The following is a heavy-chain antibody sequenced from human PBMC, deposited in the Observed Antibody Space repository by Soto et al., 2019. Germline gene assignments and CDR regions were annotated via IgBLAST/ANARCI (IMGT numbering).Heavy chain of an antibody. CDR2: ICYNGSNK. CDR1: GFTFSSYG. J-gene: IGHJ6*02. V-gene: IGHV3-33*01. D-gene: IGHD1-26*01. Sequence: GGSLRLSCAASGFTFSSYGMHWVRQAPGKGLEWVAVICYNGSNKYYADSVKGRFTISRDSAKSSLYLQMNSLRDEDTAVYYCARGWGYRHYYGMDVWGQGTTVTVSS. CDR3: ARGWGYRHYYGMDV.